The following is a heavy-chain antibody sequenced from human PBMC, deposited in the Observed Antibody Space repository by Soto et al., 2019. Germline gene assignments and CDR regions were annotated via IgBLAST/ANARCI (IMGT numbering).Heavy chain of an antibody. CDR2: ISYDGSNK. J-gene: IGHJ5*02. Sequence: TGGSLRLSCAASGFTFSSYAMHWVRQAPGKGLEWVAVISYDGSNKYYADSVKGRFTISRDNSKNTLYLQMNSLRAEDTAVYYCARDSRYYDFWSGYSWFDPWGQGTLVTVSS. CDR3: ARDSRYYDFWSGYSWFDP. D-gene: IGHD3-3*01. CDR1: GFTFSSYA. V-gene: IGHV3-30-3*01.